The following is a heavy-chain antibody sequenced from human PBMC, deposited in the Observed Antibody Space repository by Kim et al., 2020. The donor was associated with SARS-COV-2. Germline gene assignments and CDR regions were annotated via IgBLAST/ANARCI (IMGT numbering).Heavy chain of an antibody. CDR3: ARPHYYDILTGYTHYYFDY. J-gene: IGHJ4*02. D-gene: IGHD3-9*01. V-gene: IGHV3-11*01. Sequence: GRFNISRDNAKNSLYLQINSLRAEDTAVYYCARPHYYDILTGYTHYYFDYWGQGTLVTVSS.